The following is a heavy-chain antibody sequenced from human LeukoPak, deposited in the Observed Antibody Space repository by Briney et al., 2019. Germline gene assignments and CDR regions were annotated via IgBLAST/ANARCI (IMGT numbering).Heavy chain of an antibody. CDR3: ARGRSYSSCYIRDAFDI. D-gene: IGHD2-2*02. V-gene: IGHV4-38-2*01. CDR1: GYSISSGYY. J-gene: IGHJ3*02. Sequence: TSETLSLTCGVSGYSISSGYYWGWIRQPPGKGLEWIGSIDHTGSTYYNPSPKSRVIISLDTSKKQFSLKLSSVIAADTAVYFCARGRSYSSCYIRDAFDIWGQGTMVTVSS. CDR2: IDHTGST.